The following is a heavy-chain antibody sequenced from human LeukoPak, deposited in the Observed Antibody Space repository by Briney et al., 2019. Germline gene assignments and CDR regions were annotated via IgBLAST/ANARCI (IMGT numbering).Heavy chain of an antibody. V-gene: IGHV1-2*02. D-gene: IGHD3-22*01. CDR1: GYTFTDYY. CDR3: AREYYDSSGYYSYYFDY. Sequence: ASVKVSCKASGYTFTDYYMHWVRQAPGQGLEWMGWINPNSGGTNYAQNFQGRVTMTRDTSISTAYMELSRLRSDDTAVYYCAREYYDSSGYYSYYFDYWGQGTLVTVSS. J-gene: IGHJ4*02. CDR2: INPNSGGT.